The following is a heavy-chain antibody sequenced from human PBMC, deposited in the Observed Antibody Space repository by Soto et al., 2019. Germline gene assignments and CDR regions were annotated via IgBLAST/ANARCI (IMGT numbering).Heavy chain of an antibody. V-gene: IGHV4-30-4*01. CDR1: GGSIRNGDYY. CDR2: VYYSGTT. J-gene: IGHJ4*02. D-gene: IGHD1-26*01. CDR3: VAVNLVGAAYYFDY. Sequence: SETLSLTCTVSGGSIRNGDYYWGWIRQPPGKGLEWIGYVYYSGTTYSHPSLNSRVSISVDTSENQFSLRLTSVTAADTAVYYCVAVNLVGAAYYFDYWGPGTLVTVSS.